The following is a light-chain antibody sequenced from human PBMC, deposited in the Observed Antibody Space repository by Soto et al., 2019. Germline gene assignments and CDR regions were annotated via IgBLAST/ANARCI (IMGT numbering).Light chain of an antibody. CDR2: DAS. Sequence: ESVLTQSPATLSLSPGERATLSYRASQSVSSYLAWNQQKPGQTPRLLIYDASNRASGIPARFSGSGSGTDFTLTISSLEPEDFAVYYCQQRSNWPLTFGGGTNVEI. V-gene: IGKV3-11*01. CDR3: QQRSNWPLT. CDR1: QSVSSY. J-gene: IGKJ4*01.